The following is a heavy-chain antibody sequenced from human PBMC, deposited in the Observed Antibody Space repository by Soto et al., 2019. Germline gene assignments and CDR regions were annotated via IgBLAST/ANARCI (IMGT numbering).Heavy chain of an antibody. D-gene: IGHD3-22*01. V-gene: IGHV3-23*01. CDR3: AKGDFYDSSPFDY. CDR1: GFTFSSYA. Sequence: EVQLLESGGGLVQPGGSLRLSCAASGFTFSSYAMSWVRQAPGKGLEWVSAISGSGGSTYYADSVKGRFTISRDNSKNQADPQIKRLRAEDTAVYYCAKGDFYDSSPFDYWGQGTLVTVSS. CDR2: ISGSGGST. J-gene: IGHJ4*02.